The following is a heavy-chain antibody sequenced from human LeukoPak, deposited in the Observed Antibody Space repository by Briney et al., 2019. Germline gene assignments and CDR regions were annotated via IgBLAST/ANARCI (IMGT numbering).Heavy chain of an antibody. CDR2: IYYSGST. D-gene: IGHD6-13*01. J-gene: IGHJ4*02. CDR1: GGSISSYY. Sequence: SETLSLTCTVSGGSISSYYWSWIRQPPGKGLEWIGYIYYSGSTNYNPSLKSRVTISVDTSKNQFSLKLSSVTAADTAVYYCARDAGYSSSWYIFDYWGQGTLVTVSS. V-gene: IGHV4-59*01. CDR3: ARDAGYSSSWYIFDY.